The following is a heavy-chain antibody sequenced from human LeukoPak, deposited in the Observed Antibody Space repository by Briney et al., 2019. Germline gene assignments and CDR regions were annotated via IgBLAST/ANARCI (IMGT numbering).Heavy chain of an antibody. CDR3: ARDRPGGFDP. CDR2: INTDGSST. J-gene: IGHJ5*02. D-gene: IGHD3-16*01. CDR1: GFTFSSYW. V-gene: IGHV3-74*01. Sequence: GGPLRLSCAASGFTFSSYWMHWIRQHPGKGLVWVSRINTDGSSTSYADSVKGRFTISRDNAKNTLYLQMNSLRAEDTAVYYCARDRPGGFDPWGQGTLVTVSS.